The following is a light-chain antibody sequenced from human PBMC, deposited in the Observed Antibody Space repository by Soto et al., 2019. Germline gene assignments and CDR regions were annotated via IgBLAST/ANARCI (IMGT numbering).Light chain of an antibody. V-gene: IGLV2-14*01. CDR1: SSDVGGYNY. Sequence: QSVLTQPASVSGSRGQSITISWTGTSSDVGGYNYVSWYQQHPGKAPKPMISEVSNRPSGVSNRFSGSKSGNTASLTISGLQAEDEADYYCSSYTSSSTYVFGTGTKVTVL. J-gene: IGLJ1*01. CDR2: EVS. CDR3: SSYTSSSTYV.